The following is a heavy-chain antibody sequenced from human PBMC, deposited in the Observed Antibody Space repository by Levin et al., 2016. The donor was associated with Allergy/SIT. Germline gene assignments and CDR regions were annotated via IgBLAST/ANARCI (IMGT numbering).Heavy chain of an antibody. V-gene: IGHV4-59*13. J-gene: IGHJ6*02. CDR2: ISYSGST. D-gene: IGHD6-19*01. CDR1: GGSISPYA. CDR3: ARDHSSGWFRAMDV. Sequence: SETLSLTCTVSGGSISPYAWSWVRQPPGQGLEWIGNISYSGSTNYNPSLKSRVTISVDTSKNHFSLKLSSVTAADTAVYYCARDHSSGWFRAMDVWGQGTTVTVSS.